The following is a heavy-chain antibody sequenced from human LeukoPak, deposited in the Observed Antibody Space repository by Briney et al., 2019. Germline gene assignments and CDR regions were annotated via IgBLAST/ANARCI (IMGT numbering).Heavy chain of an antibody. CDR1: GFTFSSYA. Sequence: GGSLSLSCAASGFTFSSYAMSWVRQAPGKGLEWVAFIRYDGSNKYYADSVKGRFTISRDNSKNTLYLQMNSLRAEDTAVYYCAKDRAFYYYDSSGLDYWGQGTLVTVSS. D-gene: IGHD3-22*01. CDR2: IRYDGSNK. J-gene: IGHJ4*02. CDR3: AKDRAFYYYDSSGLDY. V-gene: IGHV3-30*02.